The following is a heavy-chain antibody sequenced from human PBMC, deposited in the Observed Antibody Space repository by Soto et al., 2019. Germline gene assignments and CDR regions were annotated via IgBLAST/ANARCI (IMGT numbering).Heavy chain of an antibody. CDR3: ASLRVEMATIGYGMDV. D-gene: IGHD5-12*01. CDR2: ISSSSSTI. V-gene: IGHV3-48*02. CDR1: GFTFSSYS. J-gene: IGHJ6*02. Sequence: PGGSLRLSCAASGFTFSSYSMNWVRQAPGKGLEWVSYISSSSSTIYYADSVKGRFTISRDNAKNSLYLQMNSLRDEDTAVYYCASLRVEMATIGYGMDVWGQGTTVTVSS.